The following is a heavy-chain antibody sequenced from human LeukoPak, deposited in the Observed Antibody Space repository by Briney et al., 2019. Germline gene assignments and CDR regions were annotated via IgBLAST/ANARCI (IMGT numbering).Heavy chain of an antibody. J-gene: IGHJ3*02. V-gene: IGHV4-4*07. CDR3: ARERDIVVVPAATASPTIGGAFDI. CDR2: IYTSGST. D-gene: IGHD2-2*01. Sequence: SETLSLTCTVSGGSISSYYWSWIRQPAGKGLEWIGRIYTSGSTNYNPSLKSRVTMSVDTSKNQFSLKLSSVTAADTAVYYCARERDIVVVPAATASPTIGGAFDIWGQGTMVTVSS. CDR1: GGSISSYY.